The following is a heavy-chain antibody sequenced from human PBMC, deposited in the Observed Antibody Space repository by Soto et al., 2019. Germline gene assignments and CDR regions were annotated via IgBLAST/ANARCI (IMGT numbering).Heavy chain of an antibody. CDR2: INHSGST. J-gene: IGHJ4*02. Sequence: QVQLQQWGAGLLKPLETLSLTCAINGGSFSGYYWSWIRQPPGKGLEWIGEINHSGSTNYNPSLQSRDIISLDTSKNQFSLKLSSVTAADTAVYYCARERRVVGGYSSNWYDYSDYWGQGTLVKVSS. D-gene: IGHD6-13*01. V-gene: IGHV4-34*01. CDR3: ARERRVVGGYSSNWYDYSDY. CDR1: GGSFSGYY.